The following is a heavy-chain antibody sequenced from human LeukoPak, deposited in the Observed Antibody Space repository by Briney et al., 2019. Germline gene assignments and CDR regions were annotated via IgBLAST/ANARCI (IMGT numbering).Heavy chain of an antibody. J-gene: IGHJ5*02. CDR3: AKTIGLMVSAGMLDWFDR. CDR2: ISSGRST. CDR1: GCSISNYC. Sequence: PSETLSLTCTASGCSISNYCWSWIRPPAGKGLEWFGRISSGRSTNYNYSLRRRVTISVDKSKNPFFLKLSSVTDADTAVYYCAKTIGLMVSAGMLDWFDRWHQGMVVTVSS. V-gene: IGHV4-4*07. D-gene: IGHD2-8*01.